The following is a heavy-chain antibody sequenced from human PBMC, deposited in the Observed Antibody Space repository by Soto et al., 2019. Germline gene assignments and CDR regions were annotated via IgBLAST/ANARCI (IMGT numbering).Heavy chain of an antibody. D-gene: IGHD6-13*01. Sequence: QVQLVQSGPEVRKPGASVKVSCKASGYIFSRYGISWVRQAPGQGLEWMAWISGYNGNTKFGERVQGRVNVTTDTSTSTADMELRSLRSDDTAVYYCAREAAADRNYYGLDVWGQGTTVIASS. CDR3: AREAAADRNYYGLDV. CDR1: GYIFSRYG. V-gene: IGHV1-18*04. CDR2: ISGYNGNT. J-gene: IGHJ6*02.